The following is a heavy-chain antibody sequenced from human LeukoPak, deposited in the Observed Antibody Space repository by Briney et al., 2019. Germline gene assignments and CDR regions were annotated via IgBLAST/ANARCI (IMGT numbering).Heavy chain of an antibody. CDR3: AKAPNYYYGMDV. V-gene: IGHV3-23*01. CDR2: VSGSGLST. CDR1: GFTFSSYA. J-gene: IGHJ6*02. Sequence: GGSLRLSCAASGFTFSSYAMSWVRQAPGKGLQWVSAVSGSGLSTYYADSVKGRFTISRDNSKDTLYLQMNSLSAEDTAVYYCAKAPNYYYGMDVWGQGTTVTVSS.